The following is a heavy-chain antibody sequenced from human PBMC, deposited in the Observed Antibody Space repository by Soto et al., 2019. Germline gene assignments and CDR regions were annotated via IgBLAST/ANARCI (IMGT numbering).Heavy chain of an antibody. CDR3: ARVNVLMVYALDGYFDY. CDR2: ISAYNGNT. CDR1: GYTFTSYG. J-gene: IGHJ4*02. Sequence: QVQLVQSGAEVKKPGASVKVSCKASGYTFTSYGISWVRRAPGQGLEWMGWISAYNGNTNYAQKLQGRVTITTDTSTSTGYMELRSLRSDDTAVYYCARVNVLMVYALDGYFDYWGQGTLVTVSS. V-gene: IGHV1-18*01. D-gene: IGHD2-8*01.